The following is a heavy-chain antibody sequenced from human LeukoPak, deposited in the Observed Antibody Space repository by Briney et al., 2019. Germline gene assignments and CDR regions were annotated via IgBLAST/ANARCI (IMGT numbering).Heavy chain of an antibody. V-gene: IGHV1-24*01. CDR2: FDPEDGET. J-gene: IGHJ4*02. D-gene: IGHD3-9*01. CDR3: ATDKEIRYFDWPNFDY. CDR1: GCTLTELS. Sequence: ASVKVSCKVSGCTLTELSMHWVRQAPGKGLEWMGGFDPEDGETIYAQKFQGRVTMTEDTSTDTAYMELSSLRSEDTAVYYCATDKEIRYFDWPNFDYWGQGTLVTVSS.